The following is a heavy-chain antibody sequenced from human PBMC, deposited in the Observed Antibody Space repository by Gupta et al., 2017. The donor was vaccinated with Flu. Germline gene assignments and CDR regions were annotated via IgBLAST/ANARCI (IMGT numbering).Heavy chain of an antibody. V-gene: IGHV3-7*01. D-gene: IGHD3-9*01. Sequence: EGQLVESGGGLVQPGGSLRLSCAASGFMFGTYWMSWVRHAPGKVLEWVAKIKQDGSEKYYVDSVKGRFTISRDNAKNSLYLQMDSLRADDTAVYYCARDHTDWYAGWFDPWGQGTLVAVAS. J-gene: IGHJ5*02. CDR2: IKQDGSEK. CDR3: ARDHTDWYAGWFDP. CDR1: GFMFGTYW.